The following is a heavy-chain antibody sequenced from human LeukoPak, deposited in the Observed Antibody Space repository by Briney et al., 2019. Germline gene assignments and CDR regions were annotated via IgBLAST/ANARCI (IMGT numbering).Heavy chain of an antibody. V-gene: IGHV4-38-2*02. J-gene: IGHJ4*02. Sequence: SETLSLTCTVSGYSISSGYYWGWIRQPPGKGLEWIGSIYHSGSTYYNPSLKSRVTISVDTSKNQFSLKLSSVTAADTAVYYCARAGLMHTVDNYYFDYWGQGTLVTVSS. D-gene: IGHD4-23*01. CDR2: IYHSGST. CDR3: ARAGLMHTVDNYYFDY. CDR1: GYSISSGYY.